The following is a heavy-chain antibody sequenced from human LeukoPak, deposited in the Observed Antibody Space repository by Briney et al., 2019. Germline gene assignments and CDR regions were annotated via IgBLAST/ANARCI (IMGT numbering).Heavy chain of an antibody. Sequence: PGGSLRLSCAASGFTFSSHEMNWVRQAPRKGLEWVSYISSSGSTIYYADSVKGRFTISRDNAKNSLYLQMNSLRAEDTAVYYCARDCSSTSCPDFDYWGQGTLVTVSS. V-gene: IGHV3-48*03. D-gene: IGHD2-2*01. CDR1: GFTFSSHE. J-gene: IGHJ4*02. CDR3: ARDCSSTSCPDFDY. CDR2: ISSSGSTI.